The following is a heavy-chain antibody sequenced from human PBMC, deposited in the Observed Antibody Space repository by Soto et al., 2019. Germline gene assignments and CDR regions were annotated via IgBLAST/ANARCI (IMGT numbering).Heavy chain of an antibody. CDR3: ARRRGTTYYSGMDV. D-gene: IGHD3-16*01. V-gene: IGHV4-30-4*01. J-gene: IGHJ6*02. CDR1: GGSISSGDYY. CDR2: IYYSGST. Sequence: SETLSLTCTVSGGSISSGDYYWSWIRQPPGKGLEWIGYIYYSGSTYCNPSLKSRVTISVDTSKNQFSLKLNSVTAADTAVYYCARRRGTTYYSGMDVWGQGTTVTVAS.